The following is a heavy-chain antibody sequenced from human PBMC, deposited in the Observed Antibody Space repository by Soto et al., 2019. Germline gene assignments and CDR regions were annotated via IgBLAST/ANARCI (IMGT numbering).Heavy chain of an antibody. D-gene: IGHD6-6*01. CDR1: GYTFTNYE. CDR3: ARDAYIAARLYYYYGMDV. Sequence: ASVKVSCKASGYTFTNYETIWVRQATGQGLEWVGWMNPNSGNTVYAKKFQGRVTMTRNTSISTAYMELSSLRSEDTAVYYCARDAYIAARLYYYYGMDVWGQGTTVTVSS. V-gene: IGHV1-8*01. CDR2: MNPNSGNT. J-gene: IGHJ6*02.